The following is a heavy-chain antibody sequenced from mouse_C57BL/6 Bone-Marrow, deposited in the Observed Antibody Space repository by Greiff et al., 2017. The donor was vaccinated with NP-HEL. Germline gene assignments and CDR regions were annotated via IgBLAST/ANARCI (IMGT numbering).Heavy chain of an antibody. CDR2: IDPSDSYT. V-gene: IGHV1-69*01. CDR1: GYTFTSYW. D-gene: IGHD2-4*01. J-gene: IGHJ3*01. CDR3: ARDDYDDGLGFAY. Sequence: QVQLQQPGAELVMPGASVKLSCKASGYTFTSYWMHWVKQRPGQGLEWIGEIDPSDSYTNYNQKLKGKSTLTVDKSSSTAYMQLSSLTSEDSAVYYCARDDYDDGLGFAYWGQGTLVTVSA.